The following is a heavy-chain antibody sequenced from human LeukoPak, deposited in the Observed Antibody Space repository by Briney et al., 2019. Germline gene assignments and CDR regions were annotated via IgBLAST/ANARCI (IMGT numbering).Heavy chain of an antibody. V-gene: IGHV4-39*01. CDR3: ARMSLLRGLYFQY. D-gene: IGHD3-3*01. CDR2: IYYSGST. Sequence: SSETLSLTCTVSGGSISSSSYYWGWIRQPPGKGLEWIGSIYYSGSTYYNPSLKSRVTISVDTSKNQFSLRLSSVTAADTAVYYCARMSLLRGLYFQYWGQGTLVTVSS. CDR1: GGSISSSSYY. J-gene: IGHJ4*02.